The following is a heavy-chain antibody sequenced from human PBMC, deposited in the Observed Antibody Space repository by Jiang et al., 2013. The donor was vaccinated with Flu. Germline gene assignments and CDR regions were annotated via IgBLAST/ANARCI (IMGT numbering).Heavy chain of an antibody. CDR2: ISGSGGST. J-gene: IGHJ5*02. Sequence: EVQLVESGGGLVQPGGSLRLSCAASGFTFSSYAMSWVRQAPGKGPEWVSAISGSGGSTYYADSVKGRFTISRDNSKNTLYLQMNSLRAEDTAVYYCAKDDLIVVVPAATPNWFDPWGQGPWSPSPQ. V-gene: IGHV3-23*04. CDR3: AKDDLIVVVPAATPNWFDP. D-gene: IGHD2-2*01. CDR1: GFTFSSYA.